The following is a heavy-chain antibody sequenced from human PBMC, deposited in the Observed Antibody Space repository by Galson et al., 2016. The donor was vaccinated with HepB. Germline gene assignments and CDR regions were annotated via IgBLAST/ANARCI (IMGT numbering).Heavy chain of an antibody. Sequence: SLRLSCAGSGLNGSREAMSWVRQAPGKGLEWVSVISGRGSSTYYADSVKGRFTISRDNSKNTLFLHMNSLRAEDTAIYYCAKVYCSGANCPAGSYYFDYWGQGTLVTVSS. CDR1: GLNGSREA. CDR2: ISGRGSST. D-gene: IGHD2-15*01. V-gene: IGHV3-23*01. J-gene: IGHJ4*02. CDR3: AKVYCSGANCPAGSYYFDY.